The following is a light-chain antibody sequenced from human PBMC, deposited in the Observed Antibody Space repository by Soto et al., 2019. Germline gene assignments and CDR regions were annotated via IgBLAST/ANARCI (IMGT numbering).Light chain of an antibody. J-gene: IGKJ1*01. CDR3: QQYGSSGWT. Sequence: EIVWTQSPGTLSLSPGERATLSCRASQSVSSSYLAWYQQKPGQAPRLLIYGASSRATGIPDRFSGSGSGTDFTRTISRLEPEDFAVYYCQQYGSSGWTFGQGTKVEIK. CDR1: QSVSSSY. CDR2: GAS. V-gene: IGKV3-20*01.